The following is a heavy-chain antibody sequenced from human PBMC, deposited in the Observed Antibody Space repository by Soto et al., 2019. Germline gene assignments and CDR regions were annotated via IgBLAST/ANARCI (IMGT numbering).Heavy chain of an antibody. Sequence: GGSLRLSCAASGFTFSNAWMSWVRQAPGKGLEWVGRIKSKTDGWTTDYAAPVKGRFTISRDESKNTLYLQMNSLKTLDTAVSYCTTDSPYSGSYAPARPYYFDYWGQGTLVTVSS. CDR1: GFTFSNAW. CDR3: TTDSPYSGSYAPARPYYFDY. CDR2: IKSKTDGWTT. D-gene: IGHD1-26*01. V-gene: IGHV3-15*01. J-gene: IGHJ4*02.